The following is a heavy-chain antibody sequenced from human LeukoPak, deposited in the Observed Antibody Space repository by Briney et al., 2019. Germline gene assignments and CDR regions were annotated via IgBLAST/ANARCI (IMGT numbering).Heavy chain of an antibody. CDR3: AKDGYCSSTSCYNYYFDY. V-gene: IGHV3-23*01. CDR1: GFTFSKYT. Sequence: TGGSLRLSCVASGFTFSKYTLSWIRQPPGKGLEWVAGIYGGASGTTFYAESVKGRFTTSRDNSRNTLYLQMNSLRAEDTDVYYCAKDGYCSSTSCYNYYFDYWGQGTLVTVSS. J-gene: IGHJ4*02. D-gene: IGHD2-2*03. CDR2: IYGGASGTT.